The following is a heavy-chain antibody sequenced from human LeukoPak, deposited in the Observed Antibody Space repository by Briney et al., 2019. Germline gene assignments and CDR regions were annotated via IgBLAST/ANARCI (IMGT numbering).Heavy chain of an antibody. J-gene: IGHJ4*02. Sequence: GGSLRLSCAASGFTFSRYGMSWVRQAPGKGLDWLSAIRGSGGSTYYADSVKGRFTISRDNSKNTLYLRLNSLRAEDTAVYFCARRKNDYGDFDYWGQGTLVTVSS. CDR2: IRGSGGST. CDR1: GFTFSRYG. CDR3: ARRKNDYGDFDY. V-gene: IGHV3-23*01. D-gene: IGHD4-17*01.